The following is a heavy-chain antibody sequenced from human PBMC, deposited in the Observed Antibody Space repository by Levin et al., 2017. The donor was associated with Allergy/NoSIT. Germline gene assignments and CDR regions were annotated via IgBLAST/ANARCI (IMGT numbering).Heavy chain of an antibody. J-gene: IGHJ5*02. D-gene: IGHD2-15*01. CDR2: ISSSSDTM. V-gene: IGHV3-48*04. CDR3: ARETGIGVAADKTYNWFDP. CDR1: GFTFSRYS. Sequence: GGSLRLSCTASGFTFSRYSMNWVRQAPGKGLEWISYISSSSDTMYYADSVKGRFTISRDNAKNSLFLQMNSLRAEDTAVYYFARETGIGVAADKTYNWFDPWGQGTLVTVSS.